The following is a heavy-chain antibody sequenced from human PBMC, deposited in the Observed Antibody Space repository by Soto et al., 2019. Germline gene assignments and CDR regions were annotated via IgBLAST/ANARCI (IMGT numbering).Heavy chain of an antibody. CDR3: AKGSEAYYDFWSGYYGLRGYYYYYGMDV. J-gene: IGHJ6*02. V-gene: IGHV3-7*02. D-gene: IGHD3-3*01. CDR1: GFTFSNYY. CDR2: MNQDGSDK. Sequence: GGSLRLSCAASGFTFSNYYMTWVRQAPGGGLEWVANMNQDGSDKYYADSVKGRFTISRDNSKNTLYLQMNSLRAEDTAVYYCAKGSEAYYDFWSGYYGLRGYYYYYGMDVWGQGTTVTVSS.